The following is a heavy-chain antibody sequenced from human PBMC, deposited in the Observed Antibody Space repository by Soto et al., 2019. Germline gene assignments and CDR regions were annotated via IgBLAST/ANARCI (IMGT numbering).Heavy chain of an antibody. J-gene: IGHJ2*01. CDR1: GLSFSRYS. Sequence: EVQLVESGGGLVKPGGSPRLSCAASGLSFSRYSMNWVRQAPGKGLEWVSSISSSSSYIYYGDSVKGRFTISRDNAKNSLYLQMNSLRAEDTAVYYCARAPSWYFDLWGRGTLVTVSS. CDR2: ISSSSSYI. CDR3: ARAPSWYFDL. V-gene: IGHV3-21*01.